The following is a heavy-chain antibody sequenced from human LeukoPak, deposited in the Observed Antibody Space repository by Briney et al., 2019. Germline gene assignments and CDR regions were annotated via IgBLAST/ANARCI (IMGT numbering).Heavy chain of an antibody. CDR1: GCRFTNCW. D-gene: IGHD3-10*01. CDR3: ARQITRVRGVIRWFDP. J-gene: IGHJ5*02. CDR2: IYPGDSDT. V-gene: IGHV5-51*01. Sequence: GASLKISCQASGCRFTNCWIGWVRQMPGKGLEGMGIIYPGDSDTRYSPSFQGQVTISADKSISTAYLQWSSLNASDAAMSSCARQITRVRGVIRWFDPWGQGTLVTVSS.